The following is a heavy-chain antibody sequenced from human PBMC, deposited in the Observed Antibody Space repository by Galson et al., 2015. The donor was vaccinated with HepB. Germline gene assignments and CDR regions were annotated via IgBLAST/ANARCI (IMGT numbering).Heavy chain of an antibody. CDR1: GFTFSRYH. Sequence: SLRLSCAASGFTFSRYHMNWVRQAPGKGLEWVSSISPSSSYIDYADSVKGRFIISRDNAKNSLSLHMNSLGAEDTAVYYCARGIRGYSYHFFDYWGQGTLVTVSS. D-gene: IGHD5-18*01. CDR3: ARGIRGYSYHFFDY. CDR2: ISPSSSYI. V-gene: IGHV3-21*01. J-gene: IGHJ4*02.